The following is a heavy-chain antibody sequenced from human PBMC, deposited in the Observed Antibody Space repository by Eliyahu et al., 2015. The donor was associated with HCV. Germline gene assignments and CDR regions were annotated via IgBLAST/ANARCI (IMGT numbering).Heavy chain of an antibody. D-gene: IGHD2-21*02. J-gene: IGHJ4*02. CDR3: ARTDVTGALDC. CDR2: TYYTSKWNN. CDR1: GASXXSNNAA. V-gene: IGHV6-1*01. Sequence: QVQLQQSGPGLVKPSQXLSLXCAISGASXXSNNAAWNWIRQSPSRGLAWLGRTYYTSKWNNDYAISVKSRITFKSDISKNQFSLQLKSVTPEDTAVYYCARTDVTGALDCWGQGRLVTVSS.